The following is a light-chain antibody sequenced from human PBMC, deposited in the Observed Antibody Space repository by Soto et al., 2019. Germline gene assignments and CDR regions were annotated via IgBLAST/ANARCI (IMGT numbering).Light chain of an antibody. CDR1: QGVLYSSNDKKY. V-gene: IGKV1-39*01. CDR3: QQSYGTPLT. J-gene: IGKJ4*01. Sequence: DMEMTQSPESLAVSKDERATINCKSSQGVLYSSNDKKYLACYQQKPGKDAKLLIYAASSLQGGGPSRFSGSGSGADFTLTISSMQAEDFATYYCQQSYGTPLTFGGGTIVDVK. CDR2: AAS.